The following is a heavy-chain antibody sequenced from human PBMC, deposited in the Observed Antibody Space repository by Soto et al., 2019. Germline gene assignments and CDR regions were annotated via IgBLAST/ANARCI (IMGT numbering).Heavy chain of an antibody. V-gene: IGHV3-7*03. Sequence: GGSLRLSCAASGFTFSNYWMIWVRQAPGKGLEWVANIKEDGNEKNYVDSLKGRFTISRDNAKNSLYLQMNSLRAEDTAVYYCARGCSSTSCPPLYGMDVWGQGTTVTVSS. D-gene: IGHD2-2*01. CDR1: GFTFSNYW. J-gene: IGHJ6*02. CDR2: IKEDGNEK. CDR3: ARGCSSTSCPPLYGMDV.